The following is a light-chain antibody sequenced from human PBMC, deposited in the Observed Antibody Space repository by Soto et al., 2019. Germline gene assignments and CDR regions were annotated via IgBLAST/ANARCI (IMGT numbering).Light chain of an antibody. V-gene: IGKV3-20*01. Sequence: EIVFTQSPATLSLSPGERATLSCRASQSISIYLAWYQQKPGQAPRLLIYDVFNRATGIPDRFSGSGSGTDFTLTISRLEPEDFAVYYCQQYGSSQTFGQGTKVDIK. CDR3: QQYGSSQT. CDR1: QSISIY. J-gene: IGKJ1*01. CDR2: DVF.